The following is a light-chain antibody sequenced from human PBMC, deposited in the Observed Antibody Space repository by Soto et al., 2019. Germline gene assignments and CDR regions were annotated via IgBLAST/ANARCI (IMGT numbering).Light chain of an antibody. Sequence: DIQMTQSPSSLSASVVDRVAITCRTSQSIANYLNWYQQKPGKAPNLLIYAAFSLQSGVPSRFSGSGSGTEFTLTINSLQPEDFATYYCQQSNSYPGRFAQGTKVDIK. CDR1: QSIANY. CDR3: QQSNSYPGR. J-gene: IGKJ1*01. V-gene: IGKV1-39*01. CDR2: AAF.